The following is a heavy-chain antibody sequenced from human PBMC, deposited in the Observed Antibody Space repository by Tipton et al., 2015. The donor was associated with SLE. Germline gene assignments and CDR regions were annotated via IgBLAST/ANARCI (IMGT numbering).Heavy chain of an antibody. Sequence: SLRLSCAASGFTFGNCAMNWVRQAPGKGLEWVSSISSSGGSTYYSDSVKGRFTISRDTAKNTLYLQMNSLRPEDTAVYYCVREDAYWGQGTLVTVSS. CDR3: VREDAY. J-gene: IGHJ4*02. CDR2: ISSSGGST. V-gene: IGHV3-23*01. CDR1: GFTFGNCA.